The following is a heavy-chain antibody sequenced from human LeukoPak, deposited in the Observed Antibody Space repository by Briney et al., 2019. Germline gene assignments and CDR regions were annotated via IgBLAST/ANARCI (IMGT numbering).Heavy chain of an antibody. Sequence: SETLSLTCTVSGGSISSGGYYWSWIRQHPGKGLEWIGYIYYSGSTYYNPSLKSRVTISVDTSKNQFSLKLSSVTAADTAVYYCARGRAPQQYGSGSYFVEPRLYYFDYWGQGTLVTVSS. D-gene: IGHD3-10*01. CDR2: IYYSGST. CDR1: GGSISSGGYY. V-gene: IGHV4-31*03. J-gene: IGHJ4*02. CDR3: ARGRAPQQYGSGSYFVEPRLYYFDY.